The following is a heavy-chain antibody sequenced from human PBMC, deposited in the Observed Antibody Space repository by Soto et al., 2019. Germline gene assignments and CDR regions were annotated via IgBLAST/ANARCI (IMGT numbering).Heavy chain of an antibody. CDR2: INSDGSST. D-gene: IGHD3-10*01. CDR1: GFTFSSYW. V-gene: IGHV3-74*01. CDR3: ARGNGPLGSAPDRG. J-gene: IGHJ4*02. Sequence: GGALRLSCAASGFTFSSYWMHWVRQAPGKGLVWVSRINSDGSSTSGADSVKGRFTISRDNAKNTLYLQMNSLRAEDTAVYYCARGNGPLGSAPDRGWGQGTLVTVSS.